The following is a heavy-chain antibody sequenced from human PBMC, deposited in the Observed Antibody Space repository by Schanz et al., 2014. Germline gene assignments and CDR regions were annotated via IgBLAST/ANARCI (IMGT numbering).Heavy chain of an antibody. J-gene: IGHJ6*02. CDR3: AKVDRTRYYAMDV. V-gene: IGHV1-69*08. CDR2: IIPILDKT. CDR1: GGTFSSST. Sequence: QVQLVQSGAEVKKPGSSVKVSCKASGGTFSSSTLTWVRQAPGQGLEWMGRIIPILDKTNYAQKFQGRVTMTADKSTRTDYMEVSGLRSEDTAVYYCAKVDRTRYYAMDVCGQGTTVTVSS. D-gene: IGHD3-9*01.